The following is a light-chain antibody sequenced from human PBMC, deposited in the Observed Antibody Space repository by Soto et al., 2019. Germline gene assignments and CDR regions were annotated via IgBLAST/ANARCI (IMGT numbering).Light chain of an antibody. CDR1: QSVSSSY. CDR2: GAS. V-gene: IGKV3-20*01. Sequence: EIVLTQSPGTLSLSPGERATLSCRASQSVSSSYLAWYQQKPGQAPRLLIYGASSRATGIPDRFSGSGSGTDVTLTISRLEPEDFAVSYCQQYGSSPGYTFGQGTKLEIK. J-gene: IGKJ2*01. CDR3: QQYGSSPGYT.